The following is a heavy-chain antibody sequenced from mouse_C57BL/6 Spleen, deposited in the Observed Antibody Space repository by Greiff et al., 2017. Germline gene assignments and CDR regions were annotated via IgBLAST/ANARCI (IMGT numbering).Heavy chain of an antibody. J-gene: IGHJ4*01. CDR2: IWSDGST. Sequence: QVQLKQSGPGLVAPSQSLSITCTVSGFSLTSYGVHWVRQPPGKGLEWLVVIWSDGSTTYNSALKSRLSISKDNSKSQVFLKMNSLQTDDTAMYYCARHEPMVYAMDYWGQGTSVTVSS. CDR3: ARHEPMVYAMDY. CDR1: GFSLTSYG. V-gene: IGHV2-6-1*01. D-gene: IGHD1-1*02.